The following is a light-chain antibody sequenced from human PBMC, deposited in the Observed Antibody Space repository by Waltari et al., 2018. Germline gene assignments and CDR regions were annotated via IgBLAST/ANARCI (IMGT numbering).Light chain of an antibody. CDR3: CSYAGSKFYV. CDR1: SSDVGPYNF. CDR2: EVT. V-gene: IGLV2-23*02. Sequence: QSALTQPASVSGSPGQSITISCTGPSSDVGPYNFVSWYQQHPGKAPKLMIYEVTKRPSGVSNRFSGSKSGNTASLTISGLQAEDEAEYYCCSYAGSKFYVFGTGTKVTVL. J-gene: IGLJ1*01.